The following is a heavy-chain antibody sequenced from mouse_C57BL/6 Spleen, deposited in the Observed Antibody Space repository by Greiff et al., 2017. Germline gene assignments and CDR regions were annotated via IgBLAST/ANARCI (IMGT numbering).Heavy chain of an antibody. CDR3: AQGGYYYGRIDY. D-gene: IGHD1-1*01. CDR1: GYTFTSYW. J-gene: IGHJ2*01. V-gene: IGHV1-55*01. CDR2: IYPGSGST. Sequence: QVQLQQPGAELVKPGASVKMSCKASGYTFTSYWITWVKQRPGQGLEWIGDIYPGSGSTNYNEKFKSKATLTVDTSSSTAYMQLSSLTSEDSAVYYCAQGGYYYGRIDYWGQGTTLTVSS.